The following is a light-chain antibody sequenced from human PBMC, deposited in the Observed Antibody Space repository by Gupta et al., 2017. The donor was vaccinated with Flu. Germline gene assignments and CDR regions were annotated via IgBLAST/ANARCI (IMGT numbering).Light chain of an antibody. J-gene: IGLJ3*02. CDR2: EVT. Sequence: QSPLTHPPSVSGSPGRSIAIPCPGSNSDVGGYNVVSWYQQYPGKAPKLLIYEVTKRPSGVSYRFSGSKSGNTASLTIAGLQAEDEADYYCSSYTTSRTLVFGGGTKLTVL. CDR1: NSDVGGYNV. CDR3: SSYTTSRTLV. V-gene: IGLV2-14*01.